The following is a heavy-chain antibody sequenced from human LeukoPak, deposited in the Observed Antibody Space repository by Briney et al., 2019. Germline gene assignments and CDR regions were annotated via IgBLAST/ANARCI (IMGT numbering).Heavy chain of an antibody. D-gene: IGHD2-15*01. CDR3: ARGEYGGNRPRSPYYYYGMDV. CDR2: INHSGST. J-gene: IGHJ6*02. Sequence: SETLSLTCAVYGGSFSGYYWSWIRQPPGKGLEWIGEINHSGSTNYNPSLKGRVTISVDTSKNQFSLKLSSVTAADTAVYYCARGEYGGNRPRSPYYYYGMDVWGQGTTVTVSS. CDR1: GGSFSGYY. V-gene: IGHV4-34*01.